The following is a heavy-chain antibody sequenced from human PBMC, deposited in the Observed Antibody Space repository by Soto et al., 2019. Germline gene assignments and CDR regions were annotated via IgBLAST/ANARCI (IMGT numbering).Heavy chain of an antibody. Sequence: EVQLVESGGGLVQPGGSLRLSCAASGFTFSTHWMHWVRQVPEKGLVWVSRINGDGSQTTYADSVRGRLTISRDNAKNTLSLQMNNLRVEDTAVYYCAGDSPHDSTVAGDYWGQGTLVTVSS. D-gene: IGHD3-22*01. CDR3: AGDSPHDSTVAGDY. J-gene: IGHJ4*02. CDR1: GFTFSTHW. CDR2: INGDGSQT. V-gene: IGHV3-74*01.